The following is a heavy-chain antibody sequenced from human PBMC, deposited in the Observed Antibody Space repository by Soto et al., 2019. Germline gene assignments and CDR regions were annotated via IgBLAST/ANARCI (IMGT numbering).Heavy chain of an antibody. CDR3: AREGSYYGSGSYYYYYYYMDV. V-gene: IGHV1-3*01. D-gene: IGHD3-10*01. J-gene: IGHJ6*03. Sequence: ASVKVSCKDSGYALTSYAMHWVRQAPGQRLEWMGWINAGNGNTKYSQKFQGRVTITRDTSASTAYMELSSLRSEDTAVYYCAREGSYYGSGSYYYYYYYMDVWGKGTPVTVS. CDR2: INAGNGNT. CDR1: GYALTSYA.